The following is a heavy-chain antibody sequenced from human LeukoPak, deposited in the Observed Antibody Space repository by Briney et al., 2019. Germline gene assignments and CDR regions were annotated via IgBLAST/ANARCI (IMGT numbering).Heavy chain of an antibody. V-gene: IGHV3-21*04. CDR2: IDTNSFYI. CDR1: GFSITGHS. D-gene: IGHD3-22*01. CDR3: ARDLPRAQDSSGVVFDY. Sequence: GGSLRLSCEASGFSITGHSMNWVRQAPGKGLEWVASIDTNSFYIYHADAVVGRFTISRDNAKNSLYLQMNSLRAEDTAVYYCARDLPRAQDSSGVVFDYWGQGTLVTVSS. J-gene: IGHJ4*02.